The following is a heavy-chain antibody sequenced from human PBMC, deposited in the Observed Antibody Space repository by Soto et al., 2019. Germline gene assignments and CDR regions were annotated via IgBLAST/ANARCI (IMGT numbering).Heavy chain of an antibody. D-gene: IGHD6-6*01. CDR2: ISAYNGNT. V-gene: IGHV1-18*01. CDR1: GSTFTSYG. J-gene: IGHJ5*02. Sequence: ASVKVSCKASGSTFTSYGISWVRQAPGQGLEWMGWISAYNGNTNYAQKLQGRVTMTTDTSTSTAYMELRSLRSDDTAVYYCAREGGIAARPGYNCFDPWGQGTRGTASS. CDR3: AREGGIAARPGYNCFDP.